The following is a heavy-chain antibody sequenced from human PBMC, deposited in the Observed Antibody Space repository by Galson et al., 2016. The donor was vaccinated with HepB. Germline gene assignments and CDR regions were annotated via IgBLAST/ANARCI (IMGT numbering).Heavy chain of an antibody. V-gene: IGHV3-66*02. CDR2: IYSDGSA. Sequence: LRLSCAASGFVVSTKYMSWVRQAPGKGLEWVSVIYSDGSAYYADSVKGRFTISRDISKNMVDLQMNNLRAEDTAAYYCAREKGYLTNWFFDLWGRGTLVTVSS. CDR1: GFVVSTKY. D-gene: IGHD3-16*02. J-gene: IGHJ2*01. CDR3: AREKGYLTNWFFDL.